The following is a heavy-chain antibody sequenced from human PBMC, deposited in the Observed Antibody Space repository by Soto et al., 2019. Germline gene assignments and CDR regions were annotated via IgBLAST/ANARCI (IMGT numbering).Heavy chain of an antibody. Sequence: PSETLSLTCTVSGGSISSYYWSWIRQPPGKGLEWIGYIYYSGSTNYNPSLKSRVTISVDTSKNQFSLKLSSVTAADTAVYYCARHGSIAVADFDYWGQGTLVTVSS. CDR3: ARHGSIAVADFDY. V-gene: IGHV4-59*08. J-gene: IGHJ4*02. CDR1: GGSISSYY. D-gene: IGHD6-19*01. CDR2: IYYSGST.